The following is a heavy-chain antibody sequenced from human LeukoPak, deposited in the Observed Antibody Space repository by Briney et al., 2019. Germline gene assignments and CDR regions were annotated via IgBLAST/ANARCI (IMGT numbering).Heavy chain of an antibody. D-gene: IGHD3-22*01. J-gene: IGHJ4*02. CDR1: GFTFTDYF. CDR2: IKHNGGEK. V-gene: IGHV3-7*01. Sequence: GGSLRLSCVAAGFTFTDYFMSWVRQAPGKGLEWVASIKHNGGEKYYVDSVKGRFTISRDNAKNSLYLEMSSLRVEDTAVYYCARDRGWRSSGYYLYHFDYWGQGTLVTFAS. CDR3: ARDRGWRSSGYYLYHFDY.